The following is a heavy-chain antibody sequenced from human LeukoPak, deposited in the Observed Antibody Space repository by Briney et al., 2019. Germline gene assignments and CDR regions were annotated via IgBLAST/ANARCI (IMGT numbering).Heavy chain of an antibody. CDR2: IYYSGST. V-gene: IGHV4-59*01. D-gene: IGHD3-22*01. J-gene: IGHJ4*02. CDR1: GGSISTYY. CDR3: ARDYYGSSGAPFFDY. Sequence: SDTLSLTCTVSGGSISTYYWSWIRQPPGKGLEWIGYIYYSGSTNYNPSLKSRVTISVDTSTNQFSLKLSSVTAADTAVYYCARDYYGSSGAPFFDYWGQGTLVTVSS.